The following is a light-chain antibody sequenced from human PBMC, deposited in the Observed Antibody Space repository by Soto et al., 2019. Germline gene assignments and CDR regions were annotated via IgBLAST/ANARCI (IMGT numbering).Light chain of an antibody. CDR2: DNG. Sequence: QSVLTQPPSVSAAPGQKVTISCSGSSSNVGSNYVSWYQQLPGTAPKLLIYDNGKLSSGIPDRFSGSQSGTSATLGITGLQTGDEADYYCGTCDNSLSAVFGGGTKVTVL. J-gene: IGLJ2*01. CDR1: SSNVGSNY. CDR3: GTCDNSLSAV. V-gene: IGLV1-51*01.